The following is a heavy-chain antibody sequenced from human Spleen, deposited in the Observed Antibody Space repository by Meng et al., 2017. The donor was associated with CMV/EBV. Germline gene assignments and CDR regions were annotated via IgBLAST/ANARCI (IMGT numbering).Heavy chain of an antibody. CDR3: ARAAALTGSYGYYYYGMDV. Sequence: GGSLRLSCAASGFSFSYGWMSWVRQAPGQGLEWVGRIKSKTDGGTIDYAAPVKGRFTISRDDSENTLYLQMNSLRAEDTAVYYCARAAALTGSYGYYYYGMDVWGQGTTVTVSS. D-gene: IGHD3-10*01. J-gene: IGHJ6*02. V-gene: IGHV3-15*01. CDR1: GFSFSYGW. CDR2: IKSKTDGGTI.